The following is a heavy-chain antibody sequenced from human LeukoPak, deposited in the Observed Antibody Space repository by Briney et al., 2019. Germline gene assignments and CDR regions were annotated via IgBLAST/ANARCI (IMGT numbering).Heavy chain of an antibody. CDR3: AKLRVDTPLERGY. D-gene: IGHD5-18*01. CDR2: VGHSGANT. CDR1: GFTFNTYA. Sequence: AGGSLRLSCAASGFTFNTYAMSWVRQAPGKGLEWVSIVGHSGANTYYADSVEGRFTIPRDNSKNTVYLQMDSLRAEDSAVYYCAKLRVDTPLERGYWGQGALVTVSS. V-gene: IGHV3-23*01. J-gene: IGHJ4*02.